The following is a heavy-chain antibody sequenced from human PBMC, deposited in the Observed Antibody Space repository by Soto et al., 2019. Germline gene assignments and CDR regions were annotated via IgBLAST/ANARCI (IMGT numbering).Heavy chain of an antibody. J-gene: IGHJ6*02. CDR3: ARDFPCSSTSCPRRGLVYYGMDV. CDR2: ISAYNGNT. D-gene: IGHD2-2*01. CDR1: GYTFTSYG. Sequence: VASVKVSCKASGYTFTSYGISWVRQAPGQGLEWMGWISAYNGNTNYAQKLQGRVTMTTDTSTSTAYMELRSLRSDDTAVYYCARDFPCSSTSCPRRGLVYYGMDVWGQGTTVTVSS. V-gene: IGHV1-18*04.